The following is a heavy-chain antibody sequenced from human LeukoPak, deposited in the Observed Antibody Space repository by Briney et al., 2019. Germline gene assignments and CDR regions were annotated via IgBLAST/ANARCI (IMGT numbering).Heavy chain of an antibody. D-gene: IGHD2-2*01. CDR1: GGSISSYY. J-gene: IGHJ5*02. V-gene: IGHV4-4*07. CDR3: ARAVVPAADNWFDP. CDR2: IYTSGST. Sequence: SETLSLTCTVSGGSISSYYWSWIRQPASKGLEWIGRIYTSGSTNYNPSLKSRVTMSVDTSKNQFSLKLSSATAADTAVYYCARAVVPAADNWFDPWGQGTLVTVSS.